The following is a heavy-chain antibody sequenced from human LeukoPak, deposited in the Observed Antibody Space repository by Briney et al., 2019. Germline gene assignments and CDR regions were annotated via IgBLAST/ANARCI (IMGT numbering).Heavy chain of an antibody. D-gene: IGHD6-13*01. Sequence: GASVKVSCKASGYTFTSYGISWVRQAPGQGLEWMGWISAYSGNTNYAQKLQGRVTMTTDTSTSTAYMELRSLRSDDTAVYYCAREQQLVRNGYYFDYWGQGTLVTVSS. CDR1: GYTFTSYG. V-gene: IGHV1-18*01. CDR2: ISAYSGNT. J-gene: IGHJ4*02. CDR3: AREQQLVRNGYYFDY.